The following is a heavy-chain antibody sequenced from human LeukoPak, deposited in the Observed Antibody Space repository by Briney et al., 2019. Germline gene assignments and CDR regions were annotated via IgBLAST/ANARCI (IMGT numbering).Heavy chain of an antibody. CDR1: GGSISSYY. V-gene: IGHV4-4*07. D-gene: IGHD2-2*03. CDR2: IYTSGST. J-gene: IGHJ3*02. CDR3: ASGYCSSTSCYGGRAFDI. Sequence: PSETLSLTCTVSGGSISSYYWSWIRQPAGKGLEWIGRIYTSGSTNYNPSLKSRVTISVDTSKNQFSLKLSSVTAADTAVYYCASGYCSSTSCYGGRAFDIWGQGTMVTVSS.